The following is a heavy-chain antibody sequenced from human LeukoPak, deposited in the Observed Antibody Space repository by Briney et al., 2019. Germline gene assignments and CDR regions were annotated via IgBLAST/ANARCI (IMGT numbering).Heavy chain of an antibody. CDR2: ISADNGNT. CDR3: ARCGATVTMFFDS. Sequence: ASVKVSYKASGYTFSIYGITWVRQAPGQGLEWMGFISADNGNTNYAQKFQGRVTMTTDTSTSTAYLELRSLRADDTAVYYCARCGATVTMFFDSWGQGTLVTVSS. V-gene: IGHV1-18*01. J-gene: IGHJ4*02. D-gene: IGHD4-17*01. CDR1: GYTFSIYG.